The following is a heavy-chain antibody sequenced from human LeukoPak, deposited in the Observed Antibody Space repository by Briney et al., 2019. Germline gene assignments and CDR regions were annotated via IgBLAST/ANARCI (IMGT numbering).Heavy chain of an antibody. CDR2: IKRKSDGGTT. CDR1: GLTFSNAW. Sequence: GGSLRLSCAASGLTFSNAWMSWVRQAPGKGLEWVGRIKRKSDGGTTDYAAPVKGRFTISRDDSKNTLYLQMNSLKSEDTAVYYCTTELDVRPNHYWGQGTLVTVS. J-gene: IGHJ4*02. CDR3: TTELDVRPNHY. D-gene: IGHD1-14*01. V-gene: IGHV3-15*01.